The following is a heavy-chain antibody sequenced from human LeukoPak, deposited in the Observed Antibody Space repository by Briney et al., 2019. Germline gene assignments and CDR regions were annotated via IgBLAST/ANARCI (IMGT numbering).Heavy chain of an antibody. CDR1: GGSISSYY. V-gene: IGHV4-4*07. D-gene: IGHD3-10*01. CDR2: ISTSGTT. CDR3: ARLVSKSGSYTYYLDY. Sequence: YPSETLSLTCTVSGGSISSYYWSWIRQPAGKGLEWIWRISTSGTTNYNPSLKSRVTMSVDMSKNQFSLKLSSVTAADTAVYYCARLVSKSGSYTYYLDYWGQGTLVTVSS. J-gene: IGHJ4*02.